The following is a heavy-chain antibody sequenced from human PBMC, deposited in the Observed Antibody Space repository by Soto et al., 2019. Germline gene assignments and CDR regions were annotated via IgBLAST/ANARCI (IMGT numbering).Heavy chain of an antibody. CDR1: GFTFSTYT. D-gene: IGHD6-19*01. J-gene: IGHJ3*02. V-gene: IGHV3-64D*08. Sequence: GGSLRLSCSASGFTFSTYTMHWVRQAPGKGLEYVSAITSNGDGTYYADSVKGRFTVSRDNSKNTLYLQMSSLRADDTAVYSCFSGGWYGFHIWGQGTMVTVSS. CDR2: ITSNGDGT. CDR3: FSGGWYGFHI.